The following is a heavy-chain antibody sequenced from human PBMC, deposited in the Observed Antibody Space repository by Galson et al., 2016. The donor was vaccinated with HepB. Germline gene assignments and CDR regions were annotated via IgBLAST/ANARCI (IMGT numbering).Heavy chain of an antibody. J-gene: IGHJ4*02. V-gene: IGHV4-39*02. D-gene: IGHD3-9*01. CDR1: GGSISSSNW. CDR3: VASRGVVAMTGFYVPARFDF. Sequence: SETLSLTCAVSGGSISSSNWWGWVRQPPGKGLEWIGSVFWSGTTYDNPSLRRRVPISADTSTNFFSLKSRSVTAADTAVYYCVASRGVVAMTGFYVPARFDFWGQGTLVTVSS. CDR2: VFWSGTT.